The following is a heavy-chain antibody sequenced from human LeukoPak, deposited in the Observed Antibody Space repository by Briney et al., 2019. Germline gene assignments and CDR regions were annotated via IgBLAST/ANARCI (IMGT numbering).Heavy chain of an antibody. CDR3: ARGVYSSGWLDY. Sequence: GGSLRLSCAASGFTVSSNYMSWVRQAPGKGLEWLSIFFTDGSTYNADSVKGRFTISSDNSKNPLYLQMDSLRAEDTAVYYCARGVYSSGWLDYWGQGTLVTVSS. D-gene: IGHD6-19*01. CDR2: FFTDGST. V-gene: IGHV3-66*01. CDR1: GFTVSSNY. J-gene: IGHJ4*02.